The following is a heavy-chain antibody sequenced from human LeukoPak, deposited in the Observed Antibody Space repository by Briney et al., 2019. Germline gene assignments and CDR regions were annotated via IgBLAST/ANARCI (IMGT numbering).Heavy chain of an antibody. CDR1: GFTFSSYG. Sequence: GGSLRLSCAASGFTFSSYGMHWVRQAPGKGLEWVAVISYDGSNKYYADSVKGRFTISRDNSKNTLYLQMNSLRDEDTAVYYCANPEEDSSGYYYFDYWGQGTLVTVSS. V-gene: IGHV3-30*18. J-gene: IGHJ4*02. CDR2: ISYDGSNK. CDR3: ANPEEDSSGYYYFDY. D-gene: IGHD3-22*01.